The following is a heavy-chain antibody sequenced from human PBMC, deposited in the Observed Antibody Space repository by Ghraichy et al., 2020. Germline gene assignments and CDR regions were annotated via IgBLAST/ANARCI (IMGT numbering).Heavy chain of an antibody. CDR2: INPIGGGT. CDR1: GYSFINSY. J-gene: IGHJ4*02. V-gene: IGHV1-46*01. D-gene: IGHD3-22*01. CDR3: ARSDYFDSRYFFDY. Sequence: ASVKVSCKASGYSFINSYIHWLRQAPGQGLEWMGVINPIGGGTTYAQKFQVRLTMTRDTSTSTVYMELSSLRSEDTAVYYCARSDYFDSRYFFDYWGQGTLVTVSS.